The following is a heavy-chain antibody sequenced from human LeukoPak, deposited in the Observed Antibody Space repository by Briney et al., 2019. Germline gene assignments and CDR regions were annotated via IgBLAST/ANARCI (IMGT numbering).Heavy chain of an antibody. CDR2: ISAYNGNT. CDR3: ASGIAAAFSYY. D-gene: IGHD6-13*01. Sequence: ASVKVSCKASGYTFTTYSMNWVRQAPGQGLEWMGWISAYNGNTNYAQKLQGRVTMTTDTSTSTAYMELRSLRSDDTAVYYCASGIAAAFSYYWGQGTLVTVSS. CDR1: GYTFTTYS. V-gene: IGHV1-18*01. J-gene: IGHJ4*02.